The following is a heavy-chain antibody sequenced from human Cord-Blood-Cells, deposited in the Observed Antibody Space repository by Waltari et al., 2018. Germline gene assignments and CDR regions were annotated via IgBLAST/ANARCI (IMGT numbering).Heavy chain of an antibody. Sequence: QVQLQESGPGLVKPSETLSLTCTVSGYSISSGYYWGWIRQPPGKGLEWIGSIYHSGSTYYNPSLKIRVTISVDTSKNQFSLKLSSVTAADTAVYYCARGITGITADYWGQGTLVTVSS. V-gene: IGHV4-38-2*02. CDR1: GYSISSGYY. D-gene: IGHD1-20*01. J-gene: IGHJ4*02. CDR2: IYHSGST. CDR3: ARGITGITADY.